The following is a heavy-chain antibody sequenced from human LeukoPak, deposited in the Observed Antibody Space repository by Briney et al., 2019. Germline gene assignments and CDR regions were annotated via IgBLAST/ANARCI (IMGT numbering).Heavy chain of an antibody. J-gene: IGHJ5*02. CDR1: GGSISSYY. D-gene: IGHD1-1*01. V-gene: IGHV4-59*01. Sequence: SETLSLTCTVSGGSISSYYWSWIRQPPGKGLEWIGYIYYSGSTNYNPSLKSRVTISVDTSKNQFSLKLSSVTAADTAVYYCARDGYNWNGGWLDPWGQGTLVTVSS. CDR3: ARDGYNWNGGWLDP. CDR2: IYYSGST.